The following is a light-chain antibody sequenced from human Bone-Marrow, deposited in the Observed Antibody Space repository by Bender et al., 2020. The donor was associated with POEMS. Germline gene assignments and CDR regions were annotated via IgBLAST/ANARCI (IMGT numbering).Light chain of an antibody. CDR1: SSDVGGYDY. V-gene: IGLV2-14*03. CDR3: CSYATPSPDV. Sequence: QSALTQPASVSGSLGQSITISCTGTSSDVGGYDYVSWYQQHPGKAPKLMIYEVTKPPSGASDRFFCSKAGNTAFLTSSGLPAEDEADYYCCSYATPSPDVFGTGTKVTV. CDR2: EVT. J-gene: IGLJ1*01.